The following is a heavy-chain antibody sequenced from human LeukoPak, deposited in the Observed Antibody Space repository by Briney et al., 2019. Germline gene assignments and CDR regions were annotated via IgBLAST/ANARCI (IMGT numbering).Heavy chain of an antibody. CDR3: ARGWLAETTVVTPYNY. V-gene: IGHV1-69*13. CDR1: GGTFSNYA. Sequence: SVKVSCKASGGTFSNYAINWVRQAPGQGLEWMGGIIPIFGKANYAQKFQGRVTITADESTRTAYMELSSLRSEDAAVYYCARGWLAETTVVTPYNYWGRGTLVSVSS. J-gene: IGHJ4*02. D-gene: IGHD4-23*01. CDR2: IIPIFGKA.